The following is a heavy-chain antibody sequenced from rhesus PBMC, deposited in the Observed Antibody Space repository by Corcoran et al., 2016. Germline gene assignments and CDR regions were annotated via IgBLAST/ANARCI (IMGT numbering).Heavy chain of an antibody. V-gene: IGHV4-169*02. CDR1: GGSISSSY. Sequence: QLQLQESGPGLVKPSETLSVTCAVSGGSISSSYWSWIRQDPGKGLEWIGYIYGSGSSPNYNPSLKSRVTRSVDTSKNQLSLKLSSVTTADTAVYYCAREDSGSWNSENYFDYWGQGVLVTVSS. CDR3: AREDSGSWNSENYFDY. D-gene: IGHD6-25*01. J-gene: IGHJ4*01. CDR2: IYGSGSSP.